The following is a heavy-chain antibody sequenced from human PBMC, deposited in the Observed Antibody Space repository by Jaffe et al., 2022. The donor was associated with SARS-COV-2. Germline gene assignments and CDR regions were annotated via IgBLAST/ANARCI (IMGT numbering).Heavy chain of an antibody. CDR1: GFTFDDYA. V-gene: IGHV3-9*01. CDR2: ISWNSGSI. J-gene: IGHJ6*03. D-gene: IGHD3-10*01. CDR3: AKDGFYYYGSRDYYMDV. Sequence: EVQLVESGGGLVQPGRSLRLSCAASGFTFDDYAMHWVRQAPGKGLEWVSGISWNSGSIGYADSVKGRFTISRDNAKNSLYLQMNSLRAEDTALYYCAKDGFYYYGSRDYYMDVWGKGTTVTVSS.